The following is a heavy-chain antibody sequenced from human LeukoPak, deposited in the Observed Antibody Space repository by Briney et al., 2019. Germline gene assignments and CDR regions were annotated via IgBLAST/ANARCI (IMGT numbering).Heavy chain of an antibody. CDR3: ARDRGSRRGWFDP. CDR1: GYTFTGYY. J-gene: IGHJ5*02. Sequence: GASVKVSCKASGYTFTGYYIHWVRQAPGQGLEWMGWINSNGGGTNYAQKFQGRVTMTRDTSISTAYMELSRLRSDDTAVYYCARDRGSRRGWFDPWGQGTLVTVSS. V-gene: IGHV1-2*02. D-gene: IGHD3-10*01. CDR2: INSNGGGT.